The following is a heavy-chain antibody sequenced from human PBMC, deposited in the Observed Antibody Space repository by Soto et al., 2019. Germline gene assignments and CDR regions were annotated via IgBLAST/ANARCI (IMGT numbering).Heavy chain of an antibody. D-gene: IGHD7-27*01. CDR1: GGTFSSYA. CDR3: AREGTLGKFDY. V-gene: IGHV1-69*05. J-gene: IGHJ4*02. CDR2: IIPIFGTA. Sequence: SVKVSCKASGGTFSSYAISWVRQAPGQGLEWMGGIIPIFGTANYAQKFQGWVTMTRDTSISTAYMELSRLRSDDTAVYYCAREGTLGKFDYWGQGTLVTVSS.